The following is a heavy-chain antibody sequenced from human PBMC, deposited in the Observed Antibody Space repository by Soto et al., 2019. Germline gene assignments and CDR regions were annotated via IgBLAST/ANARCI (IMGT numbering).Heavy chain of an antibody. V-gene: IGHV1-8*01. Sequence: QVQLVQSGAEVKKPGASVKVSCKASGYTFTSYDINWVRQATGQGLEWMGWMNPNSGNTGYAQKFQGRVTMTRNTSINTAYMELSSLRSEDTAVYYCARARYSSSWYEIYYYYYGMDVWGQGTTVTVSS. CDR2: MNPNSGNT. J-gene: IGHJ6*02. CDR3: ARARYSSSWYEIYYYYYGMDV. D-gene: IGHD6-13*01. CDR1: GYTFTSYD.